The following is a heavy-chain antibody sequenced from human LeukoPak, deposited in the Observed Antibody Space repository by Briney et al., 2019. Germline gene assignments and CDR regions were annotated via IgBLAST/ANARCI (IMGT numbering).Heavy chain of an antibody. Sequence: GGSLRLSCAASAFSFNNYAMSWVRQAPGKGLEWVSTISNIGGSTYYADSVKGRFTISRDNSKNTVYLQMNSLRAEDTAVYYYAKTLGHFNSARCYVYFDYWGQGTLVTVSS. V-gene: IGHV3-23*01. D-gene: IGHD2-2*01. J-gene: IGHJ4*02. CDR1: AFSFNNYA. CDR3: AKTLGHFNSARCYVYFDY. CDR2: ISNIGGST.